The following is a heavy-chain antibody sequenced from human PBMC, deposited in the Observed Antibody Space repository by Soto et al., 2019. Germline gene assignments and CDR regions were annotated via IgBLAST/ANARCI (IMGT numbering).Heavy chain of an antibody. J-gene: IGHJ6*03. CDR2: INPNSGGT. D-gene: IGHD3-3*01. Sequence: VKVSCKASGYTFTVYYIHWVRQAPGQGLEWMGWINPNSGGTNYAQKFQGWVTMTRDTSISTAYMELTRLTSDDTAVYYCAKSGVDFWSASQNYYYYYMDVWGKGTTVTVSS. CDR1: GYTFTVYY. V-gene: IGHV1-2*04. CDR3: AKSGVDFWSASQNYYYYYMDV.